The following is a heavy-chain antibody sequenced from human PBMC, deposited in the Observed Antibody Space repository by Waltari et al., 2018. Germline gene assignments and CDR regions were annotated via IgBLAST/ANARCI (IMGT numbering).Heavy chain of an antibody. J-gene: IGHJ4*02. Sequence: EVQLLESGGGFVQPGGSLRLSCVVSGFRFSSSSMSWVRQAPGKGLGVGASIRISGTKLYYANSVKGRFTISRDNSKNALHLQMNSLRAEDTAIYYCAKEIRPNDFWGQGTLVTVSS. V-gene: IGHV3-23*01. D-gene: IGHD1-1*01. CDR2: IRISGTKL. CDR1: GFRFSSSS. CDR3: AKEIRPNDF.